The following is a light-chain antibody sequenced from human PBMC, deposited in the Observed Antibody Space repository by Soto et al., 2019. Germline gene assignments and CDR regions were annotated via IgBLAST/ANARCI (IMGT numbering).Light chain of an antibody. V-gene: IGLV2-14*01. CDR1: SSDVGRYNN. CDR2: EVT. J-gene: IGLJ1*01. Sequence: QSVLTNAAYVSGSDGERISITGNGTSSDVGRYNNVSWYPHHPCKAPKLIIYEVTHRPAGISDPFSASKXRXXAYLTISGLQAEDEADYYGNSLRVNHIYLFGSGTQVTVL. CDR3: NSLRVNHIYL.